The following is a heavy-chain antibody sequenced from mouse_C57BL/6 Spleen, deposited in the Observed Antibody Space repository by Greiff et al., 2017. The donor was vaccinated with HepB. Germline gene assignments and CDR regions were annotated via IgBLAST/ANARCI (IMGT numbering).Heavy chain of an antibody. J-gene: IGHJ3*01. CDR3: AIHKYGRSFAY. D-gene: IGHD1-1*01. V-gene: IGHV5-9*01. CDR1: GFTFSSYT. Sequence: EVKLVESGGGLVKPGGSLKLSCAASGFTFSSYTMSWVRQTPEKRLEWVATISGGGGNTYYPDSVKGRFTISRDNAKNTLYLQMSSLRSEGTALYYCAIHKYGRSFAYWGQGTLVTVSA. CDR2: ISGGGGNT.